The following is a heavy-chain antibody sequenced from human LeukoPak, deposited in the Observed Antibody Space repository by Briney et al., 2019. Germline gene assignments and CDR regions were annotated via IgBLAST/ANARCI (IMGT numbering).Heavy chain of an antibody. J-gene: IGHJ6*03. CDR1: GFTFSSYW. D-gene: IGHD3-3*01. V-gene: IGHV3-7*01. CDR2: IKQDGSEK. CDR3: ARVYDFWSGYPQYYYYYYMDV. Sequence: GGSLRLSCAASGFTFSSYWMSWVRQAPGKGLEWVANIKQDGSEKYYVDSVKGRFTISRDNAKNSLYLQMNSLRAEDTAVYYCARVYDFWSGYPQYYYYYYMDVWGKGTTVTISS.